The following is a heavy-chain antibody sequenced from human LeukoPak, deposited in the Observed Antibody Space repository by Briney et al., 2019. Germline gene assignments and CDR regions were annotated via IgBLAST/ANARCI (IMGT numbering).Heavy chain of an antibody. CDR1: GFTFSSYG. Sequence: GGSLRLSCAASGFTFSSYGMHWVRQAPGKGLEWVAFIRYDGSNKYYADPVKGRFTISRDNSKNTLYLQMNSLRAEDTAVYYCAKDSKTYSGSYGVDYWGQGTLVTVSS. V-gene: IGHV3-30*02. CDR3: AKDSKTYSGSYGVDY. D-gene: IGHD1-26*01. J-gene: IGHJ4*02. CDR2: IRYDGSNK.